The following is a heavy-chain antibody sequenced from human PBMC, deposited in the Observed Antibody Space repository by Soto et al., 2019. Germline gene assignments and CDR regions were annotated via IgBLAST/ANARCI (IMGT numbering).Heavy chain of an antibody. Sequence: SETLSLTCTVSGGSISSGGYYWSWIRQHPGKGLEWIGYIYYSGSTYYNPSLKSRVTISVGTSKNQFSLKLSSVTAADTAVYYCAREGDCGGDCGYYGMDVWGQGTTVTVSS. J-gene: IGHJ6*02. V-gene: IGHV4-31*03. D-gene: IGHD2-21*02. CDR1: GGSISSGGYY. CDR2: IYYSGST. CDR3: AREGDCGGDCGYYGMDV.